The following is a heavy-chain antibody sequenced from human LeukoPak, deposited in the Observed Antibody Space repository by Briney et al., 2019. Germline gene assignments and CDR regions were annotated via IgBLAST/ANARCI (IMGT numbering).Heavy chain of an antibody. D-gene: IGHD3-22*01. V-gene: IGHV3-21*01. CDR2: ISSSSSYI. J-gene: IGHJ3*02. CDR1: GFTFSSYS. Sequence: TGGSLRLSCAASGFTFSSYSMNWVRQAPGKGLEWVSSISSSSSYIYYADSVKGRFTISRDNAKNSLYLQMNSLRAEDTAVYYCATLGYDSSGYYYRGHDAFDIWGQGTMVTVSS. CDR3: ATLGYDSSGYYYRGHDAFDI.